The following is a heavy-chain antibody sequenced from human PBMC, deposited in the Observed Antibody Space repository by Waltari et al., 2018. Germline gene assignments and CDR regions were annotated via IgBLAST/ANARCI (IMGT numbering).Heavy chain of an antibody. CDR3: ARGFYCSGGSCYSYYFDY. Sequence: QVQLVQSGAEVKKPGSSVKVSCKASGGTFSSYAISWVRQAPGQGLEWMGGISPIFGTANYAQKFQGRVTITTDESTSTAYMELSSLRSEDTAVYYCARGFYCSGGSCYSYYFDYWGQGTLVTVSS. CDR1: GGTFSSYA. D-gene: IGHD2-15*01. J-gene: IGHJ4*02. V-gene: IGHV1-69*05. CDR2: ISPIFGTA.